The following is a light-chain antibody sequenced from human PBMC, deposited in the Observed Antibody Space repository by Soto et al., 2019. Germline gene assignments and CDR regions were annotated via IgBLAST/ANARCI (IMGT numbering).Light chain of an antibody. V-gene: IGLV8-61*01. CDR3: ALYVSSAIL. CDR1: SGSVSGSYY. J-gene: IGLJ3*02. CDR2: NTN. Sequence: QAVVTQEPSFSVSPGGTVTLTCGLTSGSVSGSYYPSWYQQTLGQAPRTLIYNTNTRSSGVPDRFSGSILGNKAALTITGAQADDEADYYCALYVSSAILFGGGTQLTVL.